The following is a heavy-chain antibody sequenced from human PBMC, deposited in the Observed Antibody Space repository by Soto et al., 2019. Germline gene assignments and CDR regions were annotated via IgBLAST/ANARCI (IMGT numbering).Heavy chain of an antibody. V-gene: IGHV3-11*01. CDR3: ARDLGYFDSSGYFDY. CDR1: GFTFSDYY. J-gene: IGHJ4*02. Sequence: GGSLSLSCAASGFTFSDYYMSWIRQAPGKGLEWVSFISSSVSTIYYADSVKGRFTISRDNAKNSLYLQMNSLRAEDTAVYYCARDLGYFDSSGYFDYWGQGTLVTVSS. CDR2: ISSSVSTI. D-gene: IGHD3-22*01.